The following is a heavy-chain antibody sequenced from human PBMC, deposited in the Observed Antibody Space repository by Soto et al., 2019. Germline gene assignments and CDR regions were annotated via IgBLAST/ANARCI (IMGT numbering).Heavy chain of an antibody. V-gene: IGHV1-18*04. Sequence: AEAKVSCKASGYTFTSYGISWVRQAPRQGLEWMGWISAYNGNTNYAQKLQGRVTMTTDTSTSTAYMELRSLRSDDTAVYYCARFTSGYSYGPDYYYYGMDVWGQGTTVTVSS. J-gene: IGHJ6*02. CDR2: ISAYNGNT. CDR3: ARFTSGYSYGPDYYYYGMDV. D-gene: IGHD5-18*01. CDR1: GYTFTSYG.